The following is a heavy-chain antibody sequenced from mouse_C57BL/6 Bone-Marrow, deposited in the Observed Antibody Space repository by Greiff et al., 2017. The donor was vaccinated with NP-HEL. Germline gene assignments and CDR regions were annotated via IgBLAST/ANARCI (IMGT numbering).Heavy chain of an antibody. D-gene: IGHD2-5*01. CDR1: GYTFTSYW. J-gene: IGHJ2*01. Sequence: VQLQQPGAELVRPGTSVKLSCKASGYTFTSYWMHWVKQRPGQGLEWIGVIDPSDSYTNYNQKFKGKATLTVDTSSSTAYMQLSSLTSEDSAVYYCARDSNYVYYFDYWGQGTTLTVSS. CDR2: IDPSDSYT. V-gene: IGHV1-59*01. CDR3: ARDSNYVYYFDY.